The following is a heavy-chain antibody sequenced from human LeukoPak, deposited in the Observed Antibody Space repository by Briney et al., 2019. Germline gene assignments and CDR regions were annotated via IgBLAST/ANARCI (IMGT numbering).Heavy chain of an antibody. V-gene: IGHV4-34*01. CDR1: GGSFSGYY. CDR2: INHSGST. J-gene: IGHJ3*02. D-gene: IGHD5-24*01. CDR3: ASNQDGYNSNQPWAFDI. Sequence: SETLSLTCAVYGGSFSGYYWSWIRQPPGKGLEWIGEINHSGSTNYNPSLKSRVTISVDTSKNQFSLKPSSVTAADTAVYYCASNQDGYNSNQPWAFDIWGQGTMVTVSS.